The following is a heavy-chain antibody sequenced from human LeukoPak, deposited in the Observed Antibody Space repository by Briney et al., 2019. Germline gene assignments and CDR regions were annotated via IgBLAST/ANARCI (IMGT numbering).Heavy chain of an antibody. CDR3: ARGNLVAATPFDY. CDR1: GGSVSSGSYY. V-gene: IGHV4-61*01. Sequence: SETLSLTCTVSGGSVSSGSYYWSWIRQPPGKGLEWIGEINHSGSTNYDPSLKSRVTISVDTSKNQFSLKLSSVTAADTAVYYCARGNLVAATPFDYWGQGTLVTVSS. D-gene: IGHD2-15*01. J-gene: IGHJ4*02. CDR2: INHSGST.